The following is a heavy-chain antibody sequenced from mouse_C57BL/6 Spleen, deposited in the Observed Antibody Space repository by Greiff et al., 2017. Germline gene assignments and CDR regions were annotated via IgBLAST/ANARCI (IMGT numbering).Heavy chain of an antibody. Sequence: VQLQQSGAELVKPGASVKISCKASGYAFSSYWMNWVKQRPGKGLEWIGQIYPGDGDTNYNGKFKGKATLTADKSSSTAYMQLSSLTSEDSAVYFCGRHDYDVGAMGDWGQGASVTVSS. CDR1: GYAFSSYW. J-gene: IGHJ4*01. D-gene: IGHD2-4*01. CDR2: IYPGDGDT. V-gene: IGHV1-80*01. CDR3: GRHDYDVGAMGD.